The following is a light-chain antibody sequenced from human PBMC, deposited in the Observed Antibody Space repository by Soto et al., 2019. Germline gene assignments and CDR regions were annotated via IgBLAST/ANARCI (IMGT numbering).Light chain of an antibody. CDR3: QSYDSSLSGWV. V-gene: IGLV1-40*01. CDR1: RSNIGAGYD. CDR2: GNT. Sequence: QAVVTQPPSVSGAPGQNVTISCTGSRSNIGAGYDVHWYQQLPRTAPKLLIYGNTHRPSGVPDRFSGSKSGTPASLAITGLQAEDEADYYCQSYDSSLSGWVFGGGTKLTVL. J-gene: IGLJ3*02.